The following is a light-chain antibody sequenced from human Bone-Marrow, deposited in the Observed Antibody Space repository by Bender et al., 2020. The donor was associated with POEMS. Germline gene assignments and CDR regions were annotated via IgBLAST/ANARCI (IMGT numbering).Light chain of an antibody. CDR3: TSHAGMNNLVV. Sequence: QSALTQPASVSGSLGQSITISCTGTSSDVGSYNLVSWYQQHPGKAPKLMIYEGSKRPSGVSNRFSGSKSANTASLTISGLQAEDEADYYCTSHAGMNNLVVFGGGTKLTVL. J-gene: IGLJ2*01. V-gene: IGLV2-14*02. CDR1: SSDVGSYNL. CDR2: EGS.